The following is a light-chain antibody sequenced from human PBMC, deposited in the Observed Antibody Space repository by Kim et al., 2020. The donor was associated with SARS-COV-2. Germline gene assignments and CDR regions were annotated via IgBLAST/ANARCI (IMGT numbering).Light chain of an antibody. CDR3: QKCDSAPWT. Sequence: ASVGEGVTITCSASQDISNYLAWFQLKPGKAPKLLIYAASALQPGVPSRFSGSGSGTDFTLTVTSLQPEDVATYYCQKCDSAPWTFGQGTKVDIK. CDR1: QDISNY. V-gene: IGKV1-27*01. J-gene: IGKJ1*01. CDR2: AAS.